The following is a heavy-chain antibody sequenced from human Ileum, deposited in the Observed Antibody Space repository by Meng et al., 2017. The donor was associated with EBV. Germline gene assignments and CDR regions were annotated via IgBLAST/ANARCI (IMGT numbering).Heavy chain of an antibody. J-gene: IGHJ4*02. CDR3: ARVMRRVNYNSGWYAKF. CDR1: GVSFSGYY. D-gene: IGHD6-19*01. CDR2: SNYAGST. V-gene: IGHV4-34*01. Sequence: HVQLQQWGGGLVKSSGTLSLTCAVYGVSFSGYYWTWIRQAPGRGLEWIGESNYAGSTNYNPSLKSRVTISVDTSKKQFSLNLTSVTAADTAVYYCARVMRRVNYNSGWYAKFWGQGNLVTVSS.